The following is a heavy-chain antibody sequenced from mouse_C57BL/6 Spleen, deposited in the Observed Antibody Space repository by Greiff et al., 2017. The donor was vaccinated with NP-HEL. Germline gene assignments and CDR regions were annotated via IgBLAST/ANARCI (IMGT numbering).Heavy chain of an antibody. CDR2: ISSGGDYI. CDR3: TRGDYGSPY. Sequence: EVMLVESGEGLVKPGGSLKLSCAASGFTFSSYAMSWVRQTPEKRLEWVAYISSGGDYIYYADNVKGRFTISRDNARNTLYLQMSSLKSEDTAIYYCTRGDYGSPYRGHGPLVSVSA. D-gene: IGHD1-1*01. V-gene: IGHV5-9-1*02. J-gene: IGHJ3*01. CDR1: GFTFSSYA.